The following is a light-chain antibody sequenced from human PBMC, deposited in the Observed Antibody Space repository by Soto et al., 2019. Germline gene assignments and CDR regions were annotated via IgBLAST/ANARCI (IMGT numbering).Light chain of an antibody. CDR1: QTISSW. V-gene: IGKV1-5*03. J-gene: IGKJ1*01. CDR2: EAS. Sequence: DIHMTQSPSPLSGSVGDRVTITCRARQTISSWFGWYQQKPGTAPKLLIYEASTLKSGVPSRFSGSGSGTEFTLTTSSLPPDYFATYYCQQYNSDWAFGQGTKVDIK. CDR3: QQYNSDWA.